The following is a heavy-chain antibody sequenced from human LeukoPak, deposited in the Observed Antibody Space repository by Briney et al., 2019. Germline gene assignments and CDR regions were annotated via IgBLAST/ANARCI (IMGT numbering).Heavy chain of an antibody. CDR1: GYTFTGYH. D-gene: IGHD2-2*01. J-gene: IGHJ4*02. CDR2: INPNSGDT. Sequence: ASVKVSCKASGYTFTGYHMHWVRQAPGQGLEWMGRINPNSGDTNYAQKFQGRVTMTRDTSISTAYVELSRLRSDDTAVYYCVRDYCSSTSCLFDYWGQGTLVTVSS. V-gene: IGHV1-2*06. CDR3: VRDYCSSTSCLFDY.